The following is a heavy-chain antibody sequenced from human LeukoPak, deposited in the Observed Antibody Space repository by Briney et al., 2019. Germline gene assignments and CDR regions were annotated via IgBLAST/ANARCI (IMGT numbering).Heavy chain of an antibody. CDR3: ARPRYYSNSSGRGVFDY. CDR1: GFKFNSFA. V-gene: IGHV3-30*04. Sequence: GRSLRLSCTASGFKFNSFAMHWVRQAPGKGPEWVAVIAYDGSTEWYADSVRGRFTISRDNSKNTLCLQMNSLRVEDTALYYCARPRYYSNSSGRGVFDYWGQGTLVTVSS. J-gene: IGHJ4*02. CDR2: IAYDGSTE. D-gene: IGHD3-22*01.